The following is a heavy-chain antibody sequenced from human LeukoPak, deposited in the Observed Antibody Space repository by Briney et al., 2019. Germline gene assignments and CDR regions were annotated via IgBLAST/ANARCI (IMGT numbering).Heavy chain of an antibody. Sequence: GGSLRLSCTASGFTFSDFGMHWVRQAPGKGLEWVAVIWHGGRNKDFADSVKGRFTISRDDSKNTLYFHLNGLRPEDTAVYYCAKDTGYTSFDYWGQGTLVTVSS. J-gene: IGHJ4*02. D-gene: IGHD3-16*02. CDR3: AKDTGYTSFDY. CDR1: GFTFSDFG. CDR2: IWHGGRNK. V-gene: IGHV3-30*02.